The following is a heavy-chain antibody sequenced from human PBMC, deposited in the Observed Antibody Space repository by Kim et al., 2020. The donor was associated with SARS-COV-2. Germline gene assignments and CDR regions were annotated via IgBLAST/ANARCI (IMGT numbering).Heavy chain of an antibody. V-gene: IGHV3-30*18. Sequence: GGSLRLSCAASGFTFSSYGMHWVRQAPGKGLEWVAVISYDGSNKYYADSVKGRFTISRDNSKNTLYLQMNSLRAEDTAVYYCANLRNGYSGYVPGYGMDVWGQGTTVTVSS. D-gene: IGHD5-12*01. CDR2: ISYDGSNK. CDR3: ANLRNGYSGYVPGYGMDV. CDR1: GFTFSSYG. J-gene: IGHJ6*02.